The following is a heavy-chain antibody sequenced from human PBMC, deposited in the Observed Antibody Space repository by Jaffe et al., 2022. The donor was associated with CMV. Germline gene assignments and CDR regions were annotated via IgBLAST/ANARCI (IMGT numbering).Heavy chain of an antibody. V-gene: IGHV4-34*01. J-gene: IGHJ6*04. CDR2: INHSGST. CDR3: ARGLRNSSGYLRNPPWYV. D-gene: IGHD3-22*01. CDR1: GGSFSGYY. Sequence: QVQLQQWGAGLLKPSETLSLTCAVYGGSFSGYYWSWIRQPPGKGLEWIGEINHSGSTNYNPSLKSRVTISVDTSKNQFSLKLSSVTAADTAVYYCARGLRNSSGYLRNPPWYVWGKGTTVTVSS.